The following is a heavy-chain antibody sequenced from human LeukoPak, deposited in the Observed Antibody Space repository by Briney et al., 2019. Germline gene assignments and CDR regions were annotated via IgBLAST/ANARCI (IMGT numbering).Heavy chain of an antibody. CDR1: GFTFDDYG. J-gene: IGHJ5*02. D-gene: IGHD6-13*01. CDR2: INWNGGST. Sequence: GGSLRLSCAASGFTFDDYGMSWVRQAPGKGLEWVSGINWNGGSTGYADSVKGRFTISRDNSKNTLYLQMNSLRGEDTAVYYCVKSRYGAATGRGNWFDPWGQGTLVTVSS. CDR3: VKSRYGAATGRGNWFDP. V-gene: IGHV3-20*04.